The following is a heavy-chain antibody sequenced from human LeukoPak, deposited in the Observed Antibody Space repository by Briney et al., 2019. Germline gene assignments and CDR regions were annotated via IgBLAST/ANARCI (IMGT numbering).Heavy chain of an antibody. CDR1: GFTFSSYA. CDR2: ISGSGGST. V-gene: IGHV3-23*01. Sequence: PGGSLRLSCAASGFTFSSYAMSWVRQAPGKGLEWVSAISGSGGSTHYADSVKGRFTISRDNSKNTLYLQMNSLRAEDTAVYYCATGYCSGGSCYSDWGQGTLVTVSS. CDR3: ATGYCSGGSCYSD. J-gene: IGHJ4*02. D-gene: IGHD2-15*01.